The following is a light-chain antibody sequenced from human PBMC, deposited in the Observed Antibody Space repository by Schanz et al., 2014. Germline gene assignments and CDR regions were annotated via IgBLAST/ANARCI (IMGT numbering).Light chain of an antibody. CDR2: EVN. CDR3: QSYDSSLSGLAV. CDR1: SSDVGGYNY. J-gene: IGLJ7*01. Sequence: QSALTQPPSASGSPGQSVTISCTGTSSDVGGYNYVSWYQQHPGKAPKLMIYEVNKRPSGVPDRFSGSKSGNTASLAITGLQAEDEADYYCQSYDSSLSGLAVFGGGTQLTVL. V-gene: IGLV2-8*01.